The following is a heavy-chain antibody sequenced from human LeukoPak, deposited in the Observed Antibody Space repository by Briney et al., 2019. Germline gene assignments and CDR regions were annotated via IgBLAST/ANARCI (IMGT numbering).Heavy chain of an antibody. CDR1: GYTFTHYY. J-gene: IGHJ4*02. D-gene: IGHD2-2*01. V-gene: IGHV1-2*02. Sequence: GASVKVSCKTSGYTFTHYYIHWVRQAPGQGLEWMGWIIPNSGDTNYAQKFQGRVTMTRDTSISTAYMELTSLRYDDAAVYYCARSACSRTTCPDYWGPGTLVTISS. CDR3: ARSACSRTTCPDY. CDR2: IIPNSGDT.